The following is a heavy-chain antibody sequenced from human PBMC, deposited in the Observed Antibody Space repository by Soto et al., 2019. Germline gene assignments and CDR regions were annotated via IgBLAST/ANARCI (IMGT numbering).Heavy chain of an antibody. CDR2: ISAYNGNT. V-gene: IGHV1-18*01. J-gene: IGHJ3*02. Sequence: QVQVVQSGAEVKKPGASVRVSCKASGYTFINYGISWVRQAPGQGLEWMGWISAYNGNTNFAQKFQGRVTMTTDTSTSTAYMDLRSLRSDDTAVYYCARTAIAVTDAFDIWGQGTMVTVSS. D-gene: IGHD2-21*02. CDR3: ARTAIAVTDAFDI. CDR1: GYTFINYG.